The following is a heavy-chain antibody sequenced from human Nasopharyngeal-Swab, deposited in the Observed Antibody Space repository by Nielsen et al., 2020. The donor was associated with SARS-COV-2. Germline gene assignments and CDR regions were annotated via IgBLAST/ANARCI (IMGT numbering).Heavy chain of an antibody. Sequence: GPRRPSCTVSGGSISSYYWSWIRQPPGKGLEWIGYIYYSGSTYYNPSLKSRVTISVDTSKNQFSLKLSSVTAADTAVYYCATYYSSSWYYFDYWGQGTLVTVSS. D-gene: IGHD6-13*01. CDR2: IYYSGST. CDR1: GGSISSYY. J-gene: IGHJ4*02. V-gene: IGHV4-59*12. CDR3: ATYYSSSWYYFDY.